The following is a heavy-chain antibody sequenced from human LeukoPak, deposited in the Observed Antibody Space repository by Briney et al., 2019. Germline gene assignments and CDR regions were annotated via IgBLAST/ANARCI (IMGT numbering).Heavy chain of an antibody. J-gene: IGHJ3*02. V-gene: IGHV1-46*01. Sequence: ASVKVSCKASGYTFTCYYMHWVRQAPGQGLEWMGIINPSGGSTSYAQKFQGRVTMTRDTSTSTVYMELSSLRSEDTAVYYCARTITMVHRSGAFDIWGQGTMVTVSS. CDR1: GYTFTCYY. CDR3: ARTITMVHRSGAFDI. D-gene: IGHD3-10*01. CDR2: INPSGGST.